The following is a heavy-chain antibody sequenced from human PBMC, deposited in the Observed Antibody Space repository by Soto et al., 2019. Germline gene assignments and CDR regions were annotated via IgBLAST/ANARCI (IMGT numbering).Heavy chain of an antibody. Sequence: QITLKESGPTLVKPTQTLTLTCTFSGFSLSTSGVGVGWIRQPPGKALEWLALIYWDDDKRYSPSLKSRLTITKDNSKNQVVLTMTNMDPVDTATYYGAHSRWIQIWNNNWFDPWGQGTLVTVSS. D-gene: IGHD5-18*01. V-gene: IGHV2-5*02. CDR3: AHSRWIQIWNNNWFDP. CDR1: GFSLSTSGVG. CDR2: IYWDDDK. J-gene: IGHJ5*02.